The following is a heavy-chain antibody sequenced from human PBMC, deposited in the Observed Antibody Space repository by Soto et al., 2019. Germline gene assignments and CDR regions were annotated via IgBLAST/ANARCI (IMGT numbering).Heavy chain of an antibody. J-gene: IGHJ5*02. D-gene: IGHD2-2*01. CDR3: ARRLGAGGVCSSTSCYFIGVWFDP. V-gene: IGHV3-7*01. CDR2: IKQDGSEK. Sequence: GGSLRLSCAASGFTFSSYWMSWVRQAPGKGLEWVANIKQDGSEKYYVDSVKGRFTISRDNAKNSLYLQMNSLRAEDTAVYYCARRLGAGGVCSSTSCYFIGVWFDPWGQGTLVTVSS. CDR1: GFTFSSYW.